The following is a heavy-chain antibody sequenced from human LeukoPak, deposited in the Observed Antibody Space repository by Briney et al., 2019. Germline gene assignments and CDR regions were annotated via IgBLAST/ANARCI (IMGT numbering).Heavy chain of an antibody. J-gene: IGHJ5*02. CDR1: GYTFTSYA. CDR2: INTNTGNP. Sequence: VASVKVSCKASGYTFTSYAMNWVRQAPGQGLEWMGWINTNTGNPTYAQGFTGRFVFSLDTSVSTAYLQISSLKAEDTAVYYCARGLWFGELSGNWFDPRGQGTLVTVSS. D-gene: IGHD3-10*01. CDR3: ARGLWFGELSGNWFDP. V-gene: IGHV7-4-1*02.